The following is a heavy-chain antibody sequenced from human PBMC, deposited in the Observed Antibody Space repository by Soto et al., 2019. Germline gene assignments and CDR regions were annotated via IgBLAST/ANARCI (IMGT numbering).Heavy chain of an antibody. J-gene: IGHJ4*02. V-gene: IGHV3-7*01. CDR1: GFTFSNYW. D-gene: IGHD3-10*01. CDR2: IKQDGSEK. Sequence: PGGSLRLSCAASGFTFSNYWMSWVRQAPGKGLEWVANIKQDGSEKYYVDSVKGRFTISRDNAKKSLYLQMNSLRAEDTAVYYCARQTNYYRPLDYWGQGTLVTVSS. CDR3: ARQTNYYRPLDY.